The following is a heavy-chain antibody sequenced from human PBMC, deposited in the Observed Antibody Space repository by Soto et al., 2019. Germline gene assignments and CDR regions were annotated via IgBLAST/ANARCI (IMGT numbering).Heavy chain of an antibody. D-gene: IGHD6-13*01. Sequence: GGSLRLSCTPSGFIFSDYSMNWFRQAPGKGLEWISYITTTSSTMYYADSVKGRFTISRDNAKNSLYLQMNSLRAEDTAVYYCTRDASRDSSARGWFDPWGPGTLVTVSS. CDR3: TRDASRDSSARGWFDP. CDR1: GFIFSDYS. V-gene: IGHV3-48*01. J-gene: IGHJ5*02. CDR2: ITTTSSTM.